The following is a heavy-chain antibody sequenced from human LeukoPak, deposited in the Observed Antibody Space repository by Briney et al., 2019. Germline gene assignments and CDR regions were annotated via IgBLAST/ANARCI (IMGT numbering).Heavy chain of an antibody. J-gene: IGHJ4*02. CDR2: IWYDGSNK. CDR1: GITFRSYG. CDR3: ATDRATQYFDY. D-gene: IGHD2-15*01. V-gene: IGHV3-30*02. Sequence: GSLRLSCAASGITFRSYGMHWVRQAPGKGLEWVAFIWYDGSNKYYADSVKGRFTISRDNSRNTLFLQMNSLRAEDTAVYYCATDRATQYFDYWGQGTLVSVSS.